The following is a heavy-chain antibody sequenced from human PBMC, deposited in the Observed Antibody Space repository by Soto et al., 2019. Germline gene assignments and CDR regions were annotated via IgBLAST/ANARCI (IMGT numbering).Heavy chain of an antibody. Sequence: QVQLEQSGGEVKQPGSSVRVSCKTSGGTFSTYAINWVRQAPGQGLEWMGAIIPLFGTADYSQKFQGRVTITADESTSTAYMELSSLRFDDTAAYFCARPKGTYSSGYYYFDFWGQGTLVTVSS. J-gene: IGHJ4*02. D-gene: IGHD6-19*01. V-gene: IGHV1-69*01. CDR2: IIPLFGTA. CDR3: ARPKGTYSSGYYYFDF. CDR1: GGTFSTYA.